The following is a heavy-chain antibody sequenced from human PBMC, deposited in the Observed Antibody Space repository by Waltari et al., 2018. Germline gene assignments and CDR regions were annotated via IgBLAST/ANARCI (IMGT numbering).Heavy chain of an antibody. D-gene: IGHD3-16*02. CDR3: TTDQGDSYTFYSFDY. J-gene: IGHJ4*02. CDR1: GFTFSNTR. Sequence: EVQLVESGGGLVNPGGSLRLSCAASGFTFSNTRRHWVRQAPGKGLEWIARIKTQSDGGGATYYAAPVTGRFTVSRDDSKNMLYLQMSSLKTEDTAMYYCTTDQGDSYTFYSFDYWGQGTLVTVSS. V-gene: IGHV3-15*01. CDR2: IKTQSDGGGAT.